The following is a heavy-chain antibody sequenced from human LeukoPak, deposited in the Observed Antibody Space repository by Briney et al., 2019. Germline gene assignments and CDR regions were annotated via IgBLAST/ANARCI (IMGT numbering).Heavy chain of an antibody. D-gene: IGHD3-10*01. CDR3: AKVVRGVILGGTIDY. Sequence: GGSLRLSCAASGFTFSSYGMHWVRQAPGKGLEWVSAISGSGGSTYYADSVKGRFTISRDNSKNTLYLQMNSLRAEDTAVYYCAKVVRGVILGGTIDYWGQGTLVTVSS. CDR1: GFTFSSYG. J-gene: IGHJ4*02. V-gene: IGHV3-23*01. CDR2: ISGSGGST.